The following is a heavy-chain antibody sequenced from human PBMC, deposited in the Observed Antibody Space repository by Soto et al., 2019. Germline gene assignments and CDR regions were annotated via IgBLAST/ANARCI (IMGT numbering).Heavy chain of an antibody. D-gene: IGHD6-13*01. V-gene: IGHV4-34*01. Sequence: SETLSLTCAVYGGSFSGYYWSWIRQPPGKGLEWIGEINHSGSTNYNPSLKSRVTISVDTSKNQFSLKLSSVTAADTAVYYCARGEAAAAAWFDPWGQGTLVTVS. CDR3: ARGEAAAAAWFDP. CDR1: GGSFSGYY. CDR2: INHSGST. J-gene: IGHJ5*02.